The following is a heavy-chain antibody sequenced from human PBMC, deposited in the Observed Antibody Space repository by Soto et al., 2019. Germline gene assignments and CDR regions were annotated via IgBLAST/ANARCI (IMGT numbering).Heavy chain of an antibody. CDR1: GYTFTSYG. V-gene: IGHV1-18*01. CDR2: ISAYNGNT. Sequence: QVQLVQSGAEAKKPGASVKVSCKASGYTFTSYGISWVRQAPGQGLEWMGWISAYNGNTNYAQKLQGRVTMTTDTSTSTAYMELRSLRSDDTAVYYCARDHSYYYDSSGYYGGDYWGQGTLVTVSS. J-gene: IGHJ4*02. CDR3: ARDHSYYYDSSGYYGGDY. D-gene: IGHD3-22*01.